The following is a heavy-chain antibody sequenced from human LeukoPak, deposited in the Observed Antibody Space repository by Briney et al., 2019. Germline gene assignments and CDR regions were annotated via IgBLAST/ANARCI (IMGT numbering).Heavy chain of an antibody. V-gene: IGHV3-30-3*01. CDR2: ISYDESNK. Sequence: GGSLRLSCAASGFTFSSYAMHWVRQAPGKGLEGLAVISYDESNKYYADSVKGRFTISRDNSKNTLYLQMNSLRAEDAAVYYCARARITMIVVVHAFDIWGQGTMVTVSS. CDR3: ARARITMIVVVHAFDI. CDR1: GFTFSSYA. J-gene: IGHJ3*02. D-gene: IGHD3-22*01.